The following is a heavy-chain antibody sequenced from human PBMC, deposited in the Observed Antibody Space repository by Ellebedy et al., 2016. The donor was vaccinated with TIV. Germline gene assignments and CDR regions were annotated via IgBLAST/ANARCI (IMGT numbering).Heavy chain of an antibody. CDR3: ATSIYCGGDCSLDF. CDR2: ISSDGRST. J-gene: IGHJ4*02. D-gene: IGHD2-21*02. Sequence: PGGSLRLSCAPSGFTFSNNWMHWVRQAPGKGLVWVSSISSDGRSTSYADSVKGRFTISRDNTKKILYLQMNSLRPEDTALYYWATSIYCGGDCSLDFWGRGTLVTVSS. V-gene: IGHV3-74*01. CDR1: GFTFSNNW.